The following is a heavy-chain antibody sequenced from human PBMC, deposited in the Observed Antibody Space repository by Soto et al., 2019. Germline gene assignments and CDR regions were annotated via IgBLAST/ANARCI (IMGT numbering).Heavy chain of an antibody. CDR3: AMLFGDYVGWFGP. CDR1: GGSITSGPYY. V-gene: IGHV4-31*03. CDR2: IYYTGST. Sequence: QVQLQESGPGLVKPSQTLSLTCTVSGGSITSGPYYWSWIRQHPGKGLEWIGYIYYTGSTYSNPSPESRITMSVDTSKTQVSLKLRSVTAADTAVYYCAMLFGDYVGWFGPWGQGTLVTVSS. J-gene: IGHJ5*02. D-gene: IGHD4-17*01.